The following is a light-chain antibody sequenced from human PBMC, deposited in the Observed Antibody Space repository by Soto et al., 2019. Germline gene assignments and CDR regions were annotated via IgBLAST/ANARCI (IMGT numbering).Light chain of an antibody. CDR3: QQYESTPPT. CDR1: QSVLYSSNNKNY. Sequence: DIVMTQSPDSLAVSLGERATINCKSSQSVLYSSNNKNYLAWYQQRPGQPPKLLIYWASTRQSGVPDRFSGSGSGTDFPLTITSLQAEDVAVYYCQQYESTPPTFGQGTKLEIQ. CDR2: WAS. J-gene: IGKJ2*01. V-gene: IGKV4-1*01.